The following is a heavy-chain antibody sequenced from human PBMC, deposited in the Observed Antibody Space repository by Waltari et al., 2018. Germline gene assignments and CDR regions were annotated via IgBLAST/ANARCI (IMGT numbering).Heavy chain of an antibody. CDR2: IGTADDT. CDR3: ARGGTVTDFDY. V-gene: IGHV3-13*01. D-gene: IGHD4-17*01. Sequence: EVQLVESGGGLVQPGGSLRLSCAASGFGLRSYDMHWVRQATGKGLEWVSSIGTADDTYHSGSVKGRFTISRENAKNSLHLQMNALRAEDTAVYYCARGGTVTDFDYWGHGTLVIVSS. CDR1: GFGLRSYD. J-gene: IGHJ4*01.